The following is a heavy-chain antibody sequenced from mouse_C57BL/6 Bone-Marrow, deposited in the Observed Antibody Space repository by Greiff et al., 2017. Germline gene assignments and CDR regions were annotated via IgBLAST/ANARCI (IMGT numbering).Heavy chain of an antibody. Sequence: EVHLVESGGGLVKPGGSLKLSCAASGFTFSSYAMSWVRQTPEKRLEWVATISDGGSYTYYPDNVKGRVTISRDNAKNNLYLQMSHLKSEDTAMYYCAREGLRAWFAYWGQGTLVTVSA. CDR3: AREGLRAWFAY. CDR1: GFTFSSYA. D-gene: IGHD2-4*01. V-gene: IGHV5-4*01. CDR2: ISDGGSYT. J-gene: IGHJ3*01.